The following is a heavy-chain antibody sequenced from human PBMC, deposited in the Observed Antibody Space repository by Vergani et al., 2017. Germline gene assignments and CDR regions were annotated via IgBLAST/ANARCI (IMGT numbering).Heavy chain of an antibody. V-gene: IGHV3-30*02. CDR3: AKHFWGWGIDY. D-gene: IGHD3-16*01. J-gene: IGHJ4*02. CDR1: GFTLSYYD. CDR2: IQFDGSNQ. Sequence: QVQLVESGGGVVQRGGSLRLPCAMSGFTLSYYDMQWIHQRPGKGLEFVAFIQFDGSNQYYADSVKGRFTLTRDFSKNTLYLQMNSLRTDETATYYWAKHFWGWGIDYWGQGTQVIVSS.